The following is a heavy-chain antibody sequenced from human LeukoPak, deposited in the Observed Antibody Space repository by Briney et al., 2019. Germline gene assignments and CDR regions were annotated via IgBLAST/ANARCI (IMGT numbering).Heavy chain of an antibody. Sequence: ASVKVYCRASGYTFTGYYMHWVRQAPGQGLEWMGWINPNIGGTNYAQKFQGRVTMTRDTSTSTAYMELSRLRSDDTAVYYCARNQVGDSSGYGYNWFDPWGQGTLVTVSS. CDR3: ARNQVGDSSGYGYNWFDP. J-gene: IGHJ5*02. V-gene: IGHV1-2*02. CDR2: INPNIGGT. CDR1: GYTFTGYY. D-gene: IGHD3-22*01.